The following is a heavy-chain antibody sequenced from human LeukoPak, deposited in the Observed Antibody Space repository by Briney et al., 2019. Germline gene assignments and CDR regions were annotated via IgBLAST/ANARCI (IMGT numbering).Heavy chain of an antibody. CDR3: ATGPPFRWLQFRSYYFDY. D-gene: IGHD5-24*01. J-gene: IGHJ4*02. Sequence: GASLQISGEGAGSSFTSYWSGWVRQLPGKGLEGMGIIYPGDSDTKYSPSFQGQVTISADKSISTAYLQWSTLKASDTAMYYCATGPPFRWLQFRSYYFDYWGQGTLVTVSS. CDR2: IYPGDSDT. V-gene: IGHV5-51*01. CDR1: GSSFTSYW.